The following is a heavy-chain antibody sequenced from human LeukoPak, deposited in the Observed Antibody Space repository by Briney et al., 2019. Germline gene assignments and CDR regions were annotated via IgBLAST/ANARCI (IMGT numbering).Heavy chain of an antibody. D-gene: IGHD3-10*01. CDR1: GGTFTSYA. J-gene: IGHJ5*02. CDR2: IIPIFGTA. CDR3: ARGRDYYGSGSYYNWFDP. V-gene: IGHV1-69*13. Sequence: SVKVSCKASGGTFTSYAISWVRQAPGQGLEWMGGIIPIFGTANYAQKFQGRVTITADESTSTAYMELSSLRSEDTAVYYCARGRDYYGSGSYYNWFDPWGQGTLVTVSS.